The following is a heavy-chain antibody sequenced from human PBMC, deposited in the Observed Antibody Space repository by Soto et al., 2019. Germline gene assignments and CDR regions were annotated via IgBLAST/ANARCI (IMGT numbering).Heavy chain of an antibody. CDR1: VFTFSSYA. CDR2: ISYDGSNK. Sequence: GALRLSGAASVFTFSSYAMHWVRQAPGKGLEWVAVISYDGSNKYYADSVKGRFTISRDNSKNTLYLQMNSLRAEDTAVYYCARDPYSSSSSSTQFDYWGQGTLVTVSS. D-gene: IGHD6-6*01. V-gene: IGHV3-30-3*01. CDR3: ARDPYSSSSSSTQFDY. J-gene: IGHJ4*02.